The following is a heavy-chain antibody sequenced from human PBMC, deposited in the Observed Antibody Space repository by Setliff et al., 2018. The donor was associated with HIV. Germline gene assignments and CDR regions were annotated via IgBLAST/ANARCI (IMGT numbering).Heavy chain of an antibody. CDR3: VRDIGFNLYDH. D-gene: IGHD2-2*02. CDR2: IGRDGSYA. J-gene: IGHJ4*02. V-gene: IGHV3-74*01. Sequence: GGSLRLSCTASGFTFSDYWMHWVRRGPGRGLEWVSRIGRDGSYASYADSVKGRFTISRDNAKNTLYLQMSSLRAEDRAVYYCVRDIGFNLYDHWGQGTLVTVSS. CDR1: GFTFSDYW.